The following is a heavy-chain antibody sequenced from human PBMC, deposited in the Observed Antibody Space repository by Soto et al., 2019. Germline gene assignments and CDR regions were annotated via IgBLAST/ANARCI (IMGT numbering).Heavy chain of an antibody. Sequence: QVQLVESGGGVVQPGGSLRLSCAASGFTFGRHGMHWVRQAPGKGLEWVAVIGSDGRRASYADSVKGRFTISRDNGQNTLYLQMSRLRAEETAGYYCARDEDYGDNGRDYWGQGTLVTVSS. CDR1: GFTFGRHG. J-gene: IGHJ4*02. D-gene: IGHD4-17*01. CDR3: ARDEDYGDNGRDY. CDR2: IGSDGRRA. V-gene: IGHV3-33*01.